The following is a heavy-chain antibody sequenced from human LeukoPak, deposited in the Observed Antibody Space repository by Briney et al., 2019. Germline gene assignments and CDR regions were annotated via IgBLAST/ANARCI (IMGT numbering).Heavy chain of an antibody. V-gene: IGHV3-74*01. D-gene: IGHD6-19*01. CDR1: GFTLSSYW. J-gene: IGHJ4*02. Sequence: GGSLRLSCAVSGFTLSSYWMHWVRQAPGKGLVWVSRINPDGSTTSNADSVNGRFTISRDSAKNTLYLQMNSLRAEDTAVYYCARRSFSSGWYYFDYWGEGALVTVSS. CDR2: INPDGSTT. CDR3: ARRSFSSGWYYFDY.